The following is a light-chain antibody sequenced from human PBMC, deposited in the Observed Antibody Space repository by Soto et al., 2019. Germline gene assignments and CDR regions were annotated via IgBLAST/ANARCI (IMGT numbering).Light chain of an antibody. CDR2: EVT. CDR1: GSDIGTYNF. V-gene: IGLV2-14*01. J-gene: IGLJ3*02. CDR3: SSYTSNSALGV. Sequence: QSVLTQPASVSGSPGQSITISCSGSGSDIGTYNFVSWYQHHPGRAPKLIIYEVTNRPSGVSDRFSGSKSGNTASLTISGLQAEDEADYHCSSYTSNSALGVFGGGTKVTVL.